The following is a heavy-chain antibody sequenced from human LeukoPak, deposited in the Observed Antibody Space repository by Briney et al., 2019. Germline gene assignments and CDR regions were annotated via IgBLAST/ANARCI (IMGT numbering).Heavy chain of an antibody. CDR1: RFTFSRCA. D-gene: IGHD4-11*01. V-gene: IGHV3-23*01. CDR3: AKGPLESSNYFHDF. Sequence: GGSLRLSCAASRFTFSRCAMSWVRQAPGRGLEWISVITGSGDATYYAGFVRGQFTISRDNSKNTLYLHISSLRAEDSAVYYCAKGPLESSNYFHDFWGQGTLVTVSS. CDR2: ITGSGDAT. J-gene: IGHJ4*02.